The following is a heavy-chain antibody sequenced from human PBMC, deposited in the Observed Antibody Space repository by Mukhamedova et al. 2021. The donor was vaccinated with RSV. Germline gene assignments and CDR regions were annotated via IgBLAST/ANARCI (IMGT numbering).Heavy chain of an antibody. D-gene: IGHD2-2*01. Sequence: TYYNPSLKSRVTISVDTSKNQFSLKLSSVTAADTAGYYCARDCSSTSCYYYGMDVWGQGTTVTVSS. CDR2: T. J-gene: IGHJ6*01. V-gene: IGHV4-39*07. CDR3: ARDCSSTSCYYYGMDV.